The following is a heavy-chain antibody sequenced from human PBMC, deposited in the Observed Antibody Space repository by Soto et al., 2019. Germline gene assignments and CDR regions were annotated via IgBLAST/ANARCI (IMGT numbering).Heavy chain of an antibody. CDR3: AKGATVTTHYQYYGMDV. CDR1: GFAFDDFA. Sequence: GGSLRLSCAASGFAFDDFAMCWVRQVPGKGLEWISLVNWDGDTTFYADSVKGRFIISRDNSKNSVYLQMNSLRSDDSAIYYCAKGATVTTHYQYYGMDVWGRGTTVTVSS. J-gene: IGHJ6*02. D-gene: IGHD4-17*01. V-gene: IGHV3-43D*04. CDR2: VNWDGDTT.